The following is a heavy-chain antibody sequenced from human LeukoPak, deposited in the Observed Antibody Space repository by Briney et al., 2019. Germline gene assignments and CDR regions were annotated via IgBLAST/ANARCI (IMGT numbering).Heavy chain of an antibody. V-gene: IGHV1-24*01. CDR2: FDPEDGET. CDR3: ATESGLQETNAFDI. D-gene: IGHD5-24*01. J-gene: IGHJ3*02. Sequence: ASVKVSCKVSGYTLTELSMHWVRQAPGKGLEWMGGFDPEDGETIYAQKFQGRVTMTEDTSTDTAYMELSSLRSEDTAVYYCATESGLQETNAFDIWGQGTKVTVSS. CDR1: GYTLTELS.